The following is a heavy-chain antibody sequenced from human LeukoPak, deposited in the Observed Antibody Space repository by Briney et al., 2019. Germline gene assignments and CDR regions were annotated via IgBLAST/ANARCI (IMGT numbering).Heavy chain of an antibody. Sequence: SETLSLTCTVSGGSISSYYWSWLRQPPGKGLEWIGYIYYSGSTNYNPSLKSRVTISVDTSKNQFSLKLSSVTAADTAVYYCAREGLMGIDPWGQGTLVTVSS. J-gene: IGHJ5*02. CDR3: AREGLMGIDP. CDR1: GGSISSYY. CDR2: IYYSGST. V-gene: IGHV4-59*01. D-gene: IGHD2-8*01.